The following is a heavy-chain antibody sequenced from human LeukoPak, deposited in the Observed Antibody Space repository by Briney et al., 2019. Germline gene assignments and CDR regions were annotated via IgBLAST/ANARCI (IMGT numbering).Heavy chain of an antibody. D-gene: IGHD1-26*01. CDR3: ARAVYSGSYSSPWYYYYYMDV. CDR1: GYTFTGYY. Sequence: ASVKVSCKASGYTFTGYYMHWVRQAPGQGLEGMGWINPNSGGTNYAQKFQGRVTISTPTSISTAYMELSSLRSEDPAVYSCARAVYSGSYSSPWYYYYYMDVWGKGTTVTISS. CDR2: INPNSGGT. V-gene: IGHV1-2*02. J-gene: IGHJ6*03.